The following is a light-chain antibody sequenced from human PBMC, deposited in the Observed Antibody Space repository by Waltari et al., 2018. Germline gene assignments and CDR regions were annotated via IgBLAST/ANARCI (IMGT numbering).Light chain of an antibody. V-gene: IGLV2-11*01. Sequence: QSALPQPRSVSGAPGQPATLSCTRTSRDLTIYTSFSWYKHHPSKAPKLIIYDVSKRPSGIPNRFSGSKSGNTASLTISGLQAEDEADYYCCSYAGALFWVFGGGTKVTVL. CDR1: SRDLTIYTS. CDR3: CSYAGALFWV. CDR2: DVS. J-gene: IGLJ3*02.